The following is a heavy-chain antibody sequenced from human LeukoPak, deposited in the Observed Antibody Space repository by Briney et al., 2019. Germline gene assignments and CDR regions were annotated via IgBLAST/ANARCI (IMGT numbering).Heavy chain of an antibody. CDR1: GGSINSGGYY. V-gene: IGHV4-30-2*01. CDR2: IYQSGST. J-gene: IGHJ3*02. Sequence: NTSETLSLTCTVSGGSINSGGYYWSWIRQPPGKGLEWIGYIYQSGSTYYNPSLKSRVTISVDTSKNQFSLKLSSVTAADTAVYYCARLGDWTQATRGAFDIWGQGTMVTVSS. D-gene: IGHD2-21*02. CDR3: ARLGDWTQATRGAFDI.